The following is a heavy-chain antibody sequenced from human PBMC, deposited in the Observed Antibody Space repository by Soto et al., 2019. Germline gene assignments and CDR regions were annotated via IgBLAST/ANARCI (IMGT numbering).Heavy chain of an antibody. J-gene: IGHJ4*02. D-gene: IGHD3-22*01. Sequence: ASVKVSCKASGYTFTGYYMHWVRQAPGQGLEWMGWINPNSGGTNYAQKFQGWVTMTRDTSISTAYMELSRLRSDDTAVYYCARATRRKYYYDSSGSRFDYWGQGTLVTGSS. CDR3: ARATRRKYYYDSSGSRFDY. CDR1: GYTFTGYY. CDR2: INPNSGGT. V-gene: IGHV1-2*04.